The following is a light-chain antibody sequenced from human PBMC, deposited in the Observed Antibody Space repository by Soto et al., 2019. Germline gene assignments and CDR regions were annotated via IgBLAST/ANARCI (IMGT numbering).Light chain of an antibody. Sequence: EIVLTQSPDNLSLSPWEIATLSCRASQSVTYDQLAWYRQTPGQAPRLLIYGASSRAAGIPDRFSGSGSGTDFTLTISRLEPEDFVVYHCQQYGDLPPTFGQGTKVDIK. CDR1: QSVTYDQ. V-gene: IGKV3-20*01. CDR2: GAS. J-gene: IGKJ1*01. CDR3: QQYGDLPPT.